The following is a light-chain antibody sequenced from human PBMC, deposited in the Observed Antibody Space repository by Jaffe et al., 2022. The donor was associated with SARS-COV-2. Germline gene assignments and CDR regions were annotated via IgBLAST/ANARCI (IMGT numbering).Light chain of an antibody. J-gene: IGKJ1*01. CDR1: QSINTW. Sequence: DIQMTQSPSTLSASVGDSVTITCRASQSINTWLAWYQQKPGKAPKLLIYKASSLESGVPSRFSGSGSGTEFTLTISSLQPDDFATYYCQQYNSYLRPFGQGTKVEIK. CDR2: KAS. V-gene: IGKV1-5*03. CDR3: QQYNSYLRP.